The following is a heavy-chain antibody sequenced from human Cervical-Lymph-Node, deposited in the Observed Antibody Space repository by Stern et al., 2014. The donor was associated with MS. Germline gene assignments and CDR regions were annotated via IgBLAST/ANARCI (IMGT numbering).Heavy chain of an antibody. CDR2: ISYDGNHK. D-gene: IGHD2-8*01. CDR1: GFTFSSYA. J-gene: IGHJ4*02. Sequence: VQLVESGGALVQPGRSLRLSCAASGFTFSSYAMHWVRQAPGKGLEWVTVISYDGNHKYYASAVKGRFTISRDNSKNTLHLQMNSVTPDDTAIYYCARDYEDTSMLFDHWGQGTLVTVSS. V-gene: IGHV3-30*03. CDR3: ARDYEDTSMLFDH.